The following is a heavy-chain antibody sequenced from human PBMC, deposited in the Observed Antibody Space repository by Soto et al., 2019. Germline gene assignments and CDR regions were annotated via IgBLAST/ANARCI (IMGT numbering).Heavy chain of an antibody. CDR1: GGYISSYY. D-gene: IGHD2-15*01. CDR3: ARGTPSPLIVRSSRGPWFDP. Sequence: PSETLSHTYTVSGGYISSYYWSWIRQPPGKGLEWIGYMYYGGRTNYNPSLKSRVTISVDTSKMQVSLKLSSVTAADTAMYFCARGTPSPLIVRSSRGPWFDPWGQGTLVTVSS. V-gene: IGHV4-59*08. J-gene: IGHJ5*02. CDR2: MYYGGRT.